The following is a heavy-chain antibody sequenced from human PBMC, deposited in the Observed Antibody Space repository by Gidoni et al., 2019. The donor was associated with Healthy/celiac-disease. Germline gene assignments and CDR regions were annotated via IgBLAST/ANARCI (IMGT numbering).Heavy chain of an antibody. CDR1: GYTFTSYG. V-gene: IGHV1-18*01. J-gene: IGHJ5*02. Sequence: QVQLVQSGAEVKKPGAPVKVSCKASGYTFTSYGISWLRQAPGQGLEWMGWISAYNGNTNYAQKLQGRVTMTTDTSTSTAYMELRSLRSDDTAVYYCARERPYCTNGVCPGRAWFDPWGQGTLVTVSS. CDR3: ARERPYCTNGVCPGRAWFDP. D-gene: IGHD2-8*01. CDR2: ISAYNGNT.